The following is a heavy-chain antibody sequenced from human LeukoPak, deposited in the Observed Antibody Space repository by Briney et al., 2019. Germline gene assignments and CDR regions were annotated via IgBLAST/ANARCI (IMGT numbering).Heavy chain of an antibody. CDR1: GFTFSSYG. D-gene: IGHD3-10*01. Sequence: GGSLRLSCAASGFTFSSYGMHWVRQAPGKGLEWVAVISYDGSNKYYADSVKGRFTISRDNSKNTLYLQMNSLRAEDTAVYYCAKRPPYGSGSYFDYWGQGTLVTVSS. CDR2: ISYDGSNK. V-gene: IGHV3-30*18. CDR3: AKRPPYGSGSYFDY. J-gene: IGHJ4*02.